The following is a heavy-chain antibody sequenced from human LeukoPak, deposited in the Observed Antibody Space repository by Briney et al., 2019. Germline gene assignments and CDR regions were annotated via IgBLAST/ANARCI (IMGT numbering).Heavy chain of an antibody. V-gene: IGHV4-4*07. CDR2: IYSSGSA. CDR3: ARNYYDTNGYYSGFDY. CDR1: GGSISSYY. D-gene: IGHD3-22*01. Sequence: SETLSLTCIVSGGSISSYYWSWIRQPAGEGLEWIGRIYSSGSANYNPSLKSQVSMSVDTSKNQFSLKLSSVTAADTAVYYCARNYYDTNGYYSGFDYWGQGTLVTVSS. J-gene: IGHJ4*02.